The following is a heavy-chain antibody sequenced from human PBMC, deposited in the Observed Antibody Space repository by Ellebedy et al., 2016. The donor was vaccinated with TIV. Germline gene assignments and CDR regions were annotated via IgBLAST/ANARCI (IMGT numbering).Heavy chain of an antibody. CDR2: IYQDGSDE. Sequence: GESLKISCAASGFSFRSYWMSWVRQAPGKGLEWVANIYQDGSDEYYVDSVKGRFTIPRDNDNKALFLQMNSLRVEDPAVYYCARRGSYGDYAVQINSWFDRWGRGTLVTVSS. D-gene: IGHD4-17*01. V-gene: IGHV3-7*01. J-gene: IGHJ5*02. CDR1: GFSFRSYW. CDR3: ARRGSYGDYAVQINSWFDR.